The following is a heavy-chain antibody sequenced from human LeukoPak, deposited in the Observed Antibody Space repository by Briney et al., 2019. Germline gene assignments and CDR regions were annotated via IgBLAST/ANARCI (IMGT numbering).Heavy chain of an antibody. J-gene: IGHJ4*02. V-gene: IGHV3-48*01. CDR2: ISSSSSAK. Sequence: GGSLRLSCAASGFTLSNYGMNWVRQAPGKGLEWVSYISSSSSAKNYADSVKGRFTISRDNAKKSLYLQMNSLRVEDTAVYYCARGGAARPGYWGQGTLVTVSS. D-gene: IGHD6-6*01. CDR3: ARGGAARPGY. CDR1: GFTLSNYG.